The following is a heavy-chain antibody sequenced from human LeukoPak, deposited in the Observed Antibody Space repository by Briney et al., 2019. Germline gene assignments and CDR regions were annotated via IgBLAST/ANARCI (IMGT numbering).Heavy chain of an antibody. J-gene: IGHJ4*02. V-gene: IGHV3-53*01. CDR1: GFTVSDNY. CDR3: AEGGGYTAMVH. D-gene: IGHD5-18*01. CDR2: LYSGGTT. Sequence: QPGGFLRLSCAASGFTVSDNYMSWVRQAPGKGLEWVSVLYSGGTTYYADSVKGRFTISRDNSKNTLYLQMNSLRAEDTAVYYCAEGGGYTAMVHWGQGTLVTVSS.